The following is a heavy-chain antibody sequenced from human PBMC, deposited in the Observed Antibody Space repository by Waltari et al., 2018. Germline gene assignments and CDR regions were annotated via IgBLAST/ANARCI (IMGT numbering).Heavy chain of an antibody. CDR1: GWTSSSQS. D-gene: IGHD3-9*01. J-gene: IGHJ6*02. V-gene: IGHV3-21*01. CDR2: IGRSSSYI. CDR3: ARVNAPLRYFDWLLLYYYYGMDV. Sequence: LAESGLVLVKLGGAPGLLPVALGWTSSSQSMNWLRPALGSGLGLCLSIGRSSSYIYYADQVKGRFTSSRDNAKNSLYLQRNSLRAEDTAVYYCARVNAPLRYFDWLLLYYYYGMDVWGQGTTVTVSS.